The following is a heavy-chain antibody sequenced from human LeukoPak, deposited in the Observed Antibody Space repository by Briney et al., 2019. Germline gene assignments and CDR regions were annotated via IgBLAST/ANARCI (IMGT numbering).Heavy chain of an antibody. CDR3: ARVIGSYGDSAY. CDR1: GFTFRSFS. V-gene: IGHV3-48*04. J-gene: IGHJ4*02. D-gene: IGHD4-17*01. CDR2: ITSSSSST. Sequence: PGGSLRLSCAASGFTFRSFSMNWVRQAPGKGLEWISYITSSSSSTYYAASVKGRFTISRDNAKSSVYLQMNSLRAEDTGVYYCARVIGSYGDSAYWGQGTLVTVSS.